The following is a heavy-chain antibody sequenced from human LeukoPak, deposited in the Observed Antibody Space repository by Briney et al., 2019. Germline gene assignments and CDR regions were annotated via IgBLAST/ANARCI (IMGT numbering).Heavy chain of an antibody. CDR1: GFTFSSYG. V-gene: IGHV3-30*18. CDR3: AKSRGKTMIVLGY. J-gene: IGHJ4*02. CDR2: ISYDGSSK. Sequence: PGGSLRLSCAASGFTFSSYGMHWVRQAPGKGLEWVAVISYDGSSKYYADSVKGRFTISRDNSKNTLYLQMNSLRAEDTAVYYCAKSRGKTMIVLGYWGQGTLVTVSS. D-gene: IGHD3-22*01.